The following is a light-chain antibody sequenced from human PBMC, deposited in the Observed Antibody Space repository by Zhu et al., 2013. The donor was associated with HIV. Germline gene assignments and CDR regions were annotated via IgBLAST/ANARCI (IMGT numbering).Light chain of an antibody. CDR2: DSS. V-gene: IGKV1-39*01. CDR1: QSISNH. Sequence: DIQMTQSPSSLSAYVGDRVTITCRASQSISNHLNWYQQKPGKAPELLIHDSSTLQTGVSSRFSGSGSGTDFTLTINSVQPEDFATYFCQQSYTTPSLTFGGGTKVDIK. CDR3: QQSYTTPSLT. J-gene: IGKJ4*01.